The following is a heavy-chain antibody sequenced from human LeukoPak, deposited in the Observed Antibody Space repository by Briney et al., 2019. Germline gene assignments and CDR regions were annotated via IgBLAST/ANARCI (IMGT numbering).Heavy chain of an antibody. D-gene: IGHD6-19*01. CDR2: ISYDGSNK. V-gene: IGHV3-30*18. CDR1: GFTFSSYG. J-gene: IGHJ4*02. Sequence: GGSLRLSCAASGFTFSSYGMHWVRQAPGKGLEWVAVISYDGSNKYYADSVKGRFTISRDNSKNTLYLQMNSLRAEDTAVYYCAKDLSSGWYEGTFGYWGQGTLVTVSS. CDR3: AKDLSSGWYEGTFGY.